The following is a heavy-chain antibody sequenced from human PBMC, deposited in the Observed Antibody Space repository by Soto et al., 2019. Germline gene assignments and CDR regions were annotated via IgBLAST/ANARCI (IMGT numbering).Heavy chain of an antibody. Sequence: PSETLSLTCTVSGGSISSSSYYWGWICQPPGKGLEWIGSIYYSGDTYYNPSLKSRVTMSVDSSKNQFSLKLSSVGAADTAVYYCARHVRAAAAFDIWGLGTMVTVSS. CDR1: GGSISSSSYY. J-gene: IGHJ3*02. CDR2: IYYSGDT. CDR3: ARHVRAAAAFDI. D-gene: IGHD6-13*01. V-gene: IGHV4-39*01.